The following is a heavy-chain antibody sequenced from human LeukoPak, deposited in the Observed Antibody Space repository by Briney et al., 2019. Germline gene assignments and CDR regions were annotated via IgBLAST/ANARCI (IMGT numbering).Heavy chain of an antibody. J-gene: IGHJ6*04. V-gene: IGHV3-48*03. CDR3: AELGITMIGGV. CDR2: ISSSGSTI. Sequence: PGRSLRLSCAASGFTFSSYAMHWVRQAPGKGLEWVSYISSSGSTIYYADSAKGRFTISRDNAKNSLYLQMNSLRAEDTAVYYCAELGITMIGGVWGKGTTVTISS. D-gene: IGHD3-10*02. CDR1: GFTFSSYA.